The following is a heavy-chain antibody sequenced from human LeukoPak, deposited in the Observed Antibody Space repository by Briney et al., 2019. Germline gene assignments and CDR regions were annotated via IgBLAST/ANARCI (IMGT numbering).Heavy chain of an antibody. CDR1: GFTFSSYA. J-gene: IGHJ4*02. D-gene: IGHD3-16*01. V-gene: IGHV3-23*01. Sequence: AGGSLRLSCAASGFTFSSYAMSWVRQAPGKGLEWVSAISGSGGSTYYADSVKGRFTISRDNSKNTLYLQMNSLRAEDTAVYYCAKSVVIPGDEGYYFDYWGQGTLVTVSS. CDR2: ISGSGGST. CDR3: AKSVVIPGDEGYYFDY.